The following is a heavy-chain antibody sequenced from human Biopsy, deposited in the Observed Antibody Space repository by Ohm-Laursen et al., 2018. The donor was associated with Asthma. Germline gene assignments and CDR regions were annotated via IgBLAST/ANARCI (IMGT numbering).Heavy chain of an antibody. CDR1: GYTLNSAG. V-gene: IGHV1-18*01. CDR3: ARAVDYSHYYGIDV. J-gene: IGHJ6*02. CDR2: ISVYNGNT. D-gene: IGHD3-10*01. Sequence: ASVKVSYKTSGYTLNSAGITWVRQAPGQGLEWMGWISVYNGNTKVAQKLQDRATMITDTSTSTAYMELRSLRSDDTAVYFCARAVDYSHYYGIDVWGQGTTVTVS.